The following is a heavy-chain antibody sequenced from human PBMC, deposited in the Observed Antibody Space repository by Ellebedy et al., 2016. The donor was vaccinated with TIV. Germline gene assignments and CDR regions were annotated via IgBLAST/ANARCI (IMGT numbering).Heavy chain of an antibody. J-gene: IGHJ1*01. CDR2: INGDESIT. CDR3: AMTNGWQYFQR. Sequence: GESLKISCAASGFTFSTYWMQWVRQAPGKGLVWVSRINGDESITNHADSVKGRFTISRDNAKNTLYLQMNSLRAEDTAVYYCAMTNGWQYFQRWGQGTLVTVSS. V-gene: IGHV3-74*01. D-gene: IGHD6-19*01. CDR1: GFTFSTYW.